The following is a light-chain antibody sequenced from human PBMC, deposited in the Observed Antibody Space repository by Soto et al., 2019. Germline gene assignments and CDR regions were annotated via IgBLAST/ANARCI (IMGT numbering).Light chain of an antibody. J-gene: IGLJ1*01. CDR2: EVS. Sequence: QSALTQPAFVSGSPGQSITISCTGTSSDVGGYNYVSWYQQHPGKAPKLMIYEVSNRPSRVSNRFSGSKSGNTASLTISGLQAEDEADYYCSSYTRSSTSYVFGTGTKLTVL. V-gene: IGLV2-14*01. CDR1: SSDVGGYNY. CDR3: SSYTRSSTSYV.